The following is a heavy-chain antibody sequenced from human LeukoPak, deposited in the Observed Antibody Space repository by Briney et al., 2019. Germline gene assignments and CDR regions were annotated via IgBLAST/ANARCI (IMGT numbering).Heavy chain of an antibody. D-gene: IGHD2-2*01. Sequence: SETLSLTCTVSGGSISSYYWSWIRQPPGKGLEWIGYIYYSGSTNCNPSLKSRVTISVDTSKNQFSLKLSSVTAADTAVYYCARMIDRLPKYYYYGMDVWGQGTTVTVSS. CDR1: GGSISSYY. V-gene: IGHV4-59*01. CDR2: IYYSGST. CDR3: ARMIDRLPKYYYYGMDV. J-gene: IGHJ6*02.